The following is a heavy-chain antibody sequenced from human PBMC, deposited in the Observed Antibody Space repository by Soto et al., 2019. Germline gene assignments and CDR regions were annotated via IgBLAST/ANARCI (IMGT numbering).Heavy chain of an antibody. CDR1: GGSISSYY. Sequence: SETLSLTCTVSGGSISSYYWSWIRQPPGKGLEWIGYIYYSGSTNYNPSLKSRVTISVDTSKNQFSLKLSSVTAADTAVYYCARVVNCGGDCYQFDYWGQGTLVTVSS. CDR3: ARVVNCGGDCYQFDY. J-gene: IGHJ4*02. V-gene: IGHV4-59*01. D-gene: IGHD2-21*02. CDR2: IYYSGST.